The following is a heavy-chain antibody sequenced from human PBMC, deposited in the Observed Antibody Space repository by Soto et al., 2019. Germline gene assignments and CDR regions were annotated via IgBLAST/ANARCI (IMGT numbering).Heavy chain of an antibody. Sequence: VQLVESGGDLVQPGRSLRLSCAVSGFTFDDYAMHWVRQVPGEGLEWVSGISWNSGSIGYADSVKGRFTISRDNAENSLYLQMNSLRAEDTALYYCAKGSGSDYVWGSYRTYWYFDVWGRGTLVTVSS. CDR2: ISWNSGSI. D-gene: IGHD3-16*02. CDR1: GFTFDDYA. V-gene: IGHV3-9*01. J-gene: IGHJ2*01. CDR3: AKGSGSDYVWGSYRTYWYFDV.